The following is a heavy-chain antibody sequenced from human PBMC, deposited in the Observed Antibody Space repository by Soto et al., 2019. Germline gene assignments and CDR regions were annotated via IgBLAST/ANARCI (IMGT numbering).Heavy chain of an antibody. D-gene: IGHD2-2*01. V-gene: IGHV3-23*01. CDR2: ISGSGGST. CDR1: GFTFSSYA. Sequence: EVQLLESGGGLVQPGGSLRLSCAASGFTFSSYAMSWVRQAPGKGLEWVSAISGSGGSTYYADSVKGRFTISRDNSKNSLYLQMNSLRAEDTAVYYCARDMKYCSSTSCPLAYYYYGMDVWGQGTTVTVSS. J-gene: IGHJ6*02. CDR3: ARDMKYCSSTSCPLAYYYYGMDV.